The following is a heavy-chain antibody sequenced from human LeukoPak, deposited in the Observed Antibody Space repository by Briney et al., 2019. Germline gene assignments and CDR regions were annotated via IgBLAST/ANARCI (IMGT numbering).Heavy chain of an antibody. CDR2: ISSEGSMK. CDR1: GFNFSTYA. V-gene: IGHV3-30*04. D-gene: IGHD5-12*01. Sequence: PGGSLRLSCAASGFNFSTYAMHWVRQAPGKGLDLVAVISSEGSMKDYADSVKGRFTVSRDNSKNMLYWQMSSLRDEANSLYYCARGNLYIVATIEDYWGQGALVTVSS. CDR3: ARGNLYIVATIEDY. J-gene: IGHJ4*02.